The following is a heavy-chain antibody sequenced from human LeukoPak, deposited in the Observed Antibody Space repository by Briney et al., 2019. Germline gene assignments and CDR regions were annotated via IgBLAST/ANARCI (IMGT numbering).Heavy chain of an antibody. CDR2: MKPNSGDT. Sequence: ASVKVSCKASGYTFTNYDIHGVRQATGQGLEWMGWMKPNSGDTGYAQKFQGRVTMTRNTSISTAYMELSSLRSEDTAVYYCARGPPESSIRDYWGQGALVTVSS. CDR1: GYTFTNYD. J-gene: IGHJ4*02. V-gene: IGHV1-8*01. CDR3: ARGPPESSIRDY. D-gene: IGHD6-13*01.